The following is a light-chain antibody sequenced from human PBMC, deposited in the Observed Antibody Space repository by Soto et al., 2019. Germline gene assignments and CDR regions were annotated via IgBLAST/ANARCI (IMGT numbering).Light chain of an antibody. V-gene: IGKV1-5*01. CDR2: DAS. CDR3: QQYTGYSQWT. CDR1: QTISKW. J-gene: IGKJ1*01. Sequence: DIQITQPPATLSAAVGARVTIACRASQTISKWLAWYQQKPGQAPKLLIYDASTLESGVPSRFSGSGSGTDFSLTISSLQPVDFATYYCQQYTGYSQWTFGPGTKVDIK.